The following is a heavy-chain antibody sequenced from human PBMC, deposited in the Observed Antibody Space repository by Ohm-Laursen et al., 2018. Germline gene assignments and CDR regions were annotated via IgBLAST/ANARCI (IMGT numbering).Heavy chain of an antibody. V-gene: IGHV1-18*01. D-gene: IGHD2-2*02. Sequence: ASVKVSCKGSGYSFTSYGITWVRQAPGQGLEWMGWISVYNDNTDYAQKLKGRVTMTTDTSTSTAYMELRSLRSDDTAVYYCASILGYCDTSTCYNAFDLWGQGTMVTVSS. CDR3: ASILGYCDTSTCYNAFDL. CDR2: ISVYNDNT. CDR1: GYSFTSYG. J-gene: IGHJ3*01.